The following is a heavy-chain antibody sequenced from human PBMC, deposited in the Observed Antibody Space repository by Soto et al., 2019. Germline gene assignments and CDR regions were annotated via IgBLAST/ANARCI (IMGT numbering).Heavy chain of an antibody. CDR2: ISYDGGIK. CDR3: ARDKSSAFDI. CDR1: GFTFSSYS. Sequence: QVQLVESGGGVVQPGRSLRLSCAASGFTFSSYSMHWVRQAPGKGLEWVALISYDGGIKYYADSVKGRFTLSRDKSKNTLYLQMNNLRAEDTALYYCARDKSSAFDIWGQGTMVTVSS. J-gene: IGHJ3*02. V-gene: IGHV3-30-3*01.